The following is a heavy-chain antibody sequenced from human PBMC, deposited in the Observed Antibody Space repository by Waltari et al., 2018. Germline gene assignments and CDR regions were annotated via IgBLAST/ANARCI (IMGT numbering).Heavy chain of an antibody. J-gene: IGHJ4*02. CDR2: IYYSGTT. Sequence: QVQLQESGPGLVKPSETLSLTCAVSGFSITSGYYWHWIRQPPGEGLEWVGTIYYSGTTYYTPSLQSRVSIAVDTTKNEFSRTLTAVTAADTAVYYCATATTAHFDCWGQGSLVTVSS. D-gene: IGHD4-17*01. CDR3: ATATTAHFDC. CDR1: GFSITSGYY. V-gene: IGHV4-38-2*01.